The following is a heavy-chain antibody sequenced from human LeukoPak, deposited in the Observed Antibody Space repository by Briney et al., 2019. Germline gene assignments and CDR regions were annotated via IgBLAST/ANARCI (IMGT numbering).Heavy chain of an antibody. CDR1: GFTFSSYG. V-gene: IGHV3-23*01. J-gene: IGHJ6*03. CDR3: AKTYYSGYALSYYYYMDV. D-gene: IGHD5-12*01. Sequence: PGGTLRLSCAASGFTFSSYGMSWVRQAPGKGLEYLSAISGSGGSTFYADSVKGRFTISRDNSKNTLYLQMNSLRAEDTAVYYCAKTYYSGYALSYYYYMDVWGKGTTVTISS. CDR2: ISGSGGST.